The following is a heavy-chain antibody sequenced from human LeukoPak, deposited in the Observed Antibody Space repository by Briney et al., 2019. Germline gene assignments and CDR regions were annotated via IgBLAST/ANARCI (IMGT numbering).Heavy chain of an antibody. CDR3: ARAREQQQVRVYVTNWFDP. CDR2: INHSGST. D-gene: IGHD6-13*01. Sequence: SETLSLTCAVYGGSFSGYYWSWIRQPPGKGLEWIGEINHSGSTNYNPSLKSRVTISVDTSKNQFSLKLSSVTAADTAVYYCARAREQQQVRVYVTNWFDPWGQGTLVTVSS. J-gene: IGHJ5*02. CDR1: GGSFSGYY. V-gene: IGHV4-34*01.